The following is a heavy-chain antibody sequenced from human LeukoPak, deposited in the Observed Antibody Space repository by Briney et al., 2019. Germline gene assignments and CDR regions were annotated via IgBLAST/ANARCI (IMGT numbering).Heavy chain of an antibody. CDR3: ARENFMATSGTTFDI. CDR1: GSTFSSYA. CDR2: VSSSSTNK. V-gene: IGHV3-21*01. J-gene: IGHJ3*02. Sequence: GGSLRLSCAASGSTFSSYAMNWVRQAPGKGLEWVSSVSSSSTNKFYADSVKGRFTISRDDAKNSLYLQMNSLRVEDTAVYYCARENFMATSGTTFDIWGQGTMVTVAS. D-gene: IGHD1-1*01.